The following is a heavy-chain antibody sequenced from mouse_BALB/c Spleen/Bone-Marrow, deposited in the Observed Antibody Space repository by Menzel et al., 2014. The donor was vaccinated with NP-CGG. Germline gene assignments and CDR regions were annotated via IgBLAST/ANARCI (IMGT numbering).Heavy chain of an antibody. CDR3: ARSEGIYYYGSSYALDY. CDR1: DYSFTDYY. Sequence: LVKTGASVKISCKASDYSFTDYYMHWVKQTHGKSLEWIGYISCYNGATSYNQKFKGKATFTVDTSSSTAYMQFISPTSEDSAVYYCARSEGIYYYGSSYALDYWGQGTSVTVSS. D-gene: IGHD1-1*01. J-gene: IGHJ4*01. CDR2: ISCYNGAT. V-gene: IGHV1S34*01.